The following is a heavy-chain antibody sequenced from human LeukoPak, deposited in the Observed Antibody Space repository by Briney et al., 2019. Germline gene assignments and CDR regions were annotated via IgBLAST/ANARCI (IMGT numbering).Heavy chain of an antibody. Sequence: ASVKVSCKASGYTFTGYYMHWVRQAPGQGLEWMGWINPNSGGTNYAQKFQGRVTMTRDTSISTAYMELSRLRSDDTAVYYCARTLWGNRWLQSGPPGYWGQGTLVTVSS. CDR1: GYTFTGYY. V-gene: IGHV1-2*02. D-gene: IGHD5-24*01. CDR3: ARTLWGNRWLQSGPPGY. CDR2: INPNSGGT. J-gene: IGHJ4*02.